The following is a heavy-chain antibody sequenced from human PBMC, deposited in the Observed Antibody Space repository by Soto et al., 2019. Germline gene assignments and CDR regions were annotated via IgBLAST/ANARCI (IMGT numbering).Heavy chain of an antibody. CDR1: GFTPTTTP. V-gene: IGHV3-23*01. D-gene: IGHD3-9*01. CDR3: ATSFRYFDN. Sequence: GGSLRLSCAGSGFTPTTTPLSWVRQPPGKGLAWVATVSGAASHTYYVDSVRGRFFISRDNSKNTVTLQMNNLTVDDTAVYYCATSFRYFDNWGQGTRVTVS. CDR2: VSGAASHT. J-gene: IGHJ4*02.